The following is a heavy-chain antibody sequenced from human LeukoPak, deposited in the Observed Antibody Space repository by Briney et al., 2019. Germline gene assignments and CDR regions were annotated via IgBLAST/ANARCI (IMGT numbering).Heavy chain of an antibody. V-gene: IGHV4-39*01. CDR3: ARHSRARSPAAGTGFDY. J-gene: IGHJ4*02. CDR2: IYYSGST. D-gene: IGHD6-13*01. Sequence: PSETLSLTCNVSGGSISNYYWGWIRQPPGKGLEWIGSIYYSGSTYYNPSLKSRVTISVDTSKNQFSLKLSSVTAADTAVYYCARHSRARSPAAGTGFDYWGQGTLVTVSS. CDR1: GGSISNYY.